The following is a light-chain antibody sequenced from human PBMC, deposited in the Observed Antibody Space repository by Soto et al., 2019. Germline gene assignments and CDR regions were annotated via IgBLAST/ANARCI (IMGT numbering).Light chain of an antibody. CDR2: HAS. CDR3: QQYDSXPRT. J-gene: IGKJ1*01. Sequence: EMVMTQSPASLSVSPGETATLSCRARQRVGVNLAWYQQQPGQAPRLLIYHASTRATGVPARFSGSGSGTDFTLTISSLQSEDIAFFCCQQYDSXPRTFGQGTKV. V-gene: IGKV3-15*01. CDR1: QRVGVN.